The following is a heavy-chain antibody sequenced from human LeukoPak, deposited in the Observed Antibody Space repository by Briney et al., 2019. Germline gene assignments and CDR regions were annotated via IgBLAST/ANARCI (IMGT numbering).Heavy chain of an antibody. J-gene: IGHJ4*02. D-gene: IGHD1-26*01. CDR1: GFTFSSYA. Sequence: GGSLRLPCAASGFTFSSYAMSWARQAPGKGVEWGSALSGSGGSTYYADSVKGRFTISRDNSKGKLYLQMNSLRAEDTAVYYCAKDGRSCRTHPVYFDYWGKGTLVTVSS. CDR3: AKDGRSCRTHPVYFDY. V-gene: IGHV3-23*01. CDR2: LSGSGGST.